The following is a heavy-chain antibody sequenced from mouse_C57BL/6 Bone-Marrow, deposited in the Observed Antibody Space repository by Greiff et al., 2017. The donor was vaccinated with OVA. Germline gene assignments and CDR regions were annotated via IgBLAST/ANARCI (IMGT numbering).Heavy chain of an antibody. CDR1: GYAFSSYW. CDR2: IYPGDGVT. J-gene: IGHJ2*01. V-gene: IGHV1-80*01. D-gene: IGHD2-3*01. CDR3: ARRKDGYYGDMDY. Sequence: VQLQQSGAELVKPGASVKISCKASGYAFSSYWMNWVKQRPGKGLEWIAQIYPGDGVTYYSGKFKGKATLTADKSSSTAYMQRSSLTSEDSAVYFCARRKDGYYGDMDYWGQGTTLTVSS.